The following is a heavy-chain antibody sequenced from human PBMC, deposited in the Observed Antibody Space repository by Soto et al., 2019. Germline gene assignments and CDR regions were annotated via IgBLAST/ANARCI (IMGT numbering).Heavy chain of an antibody. D-gene: IGHD4-17*01. J-gene: IGHJ4*02. CDR2: IIPFFGTA. Sequence: SVKVSCKASGGTFSTIGISWVRQAPGQGLEWMGGIIPFFGTARYSQKFEDRITITADESTNTVYMDLRSLTSEDTAIYYCAKSAPMDAGDKYYYDFWGQGALVTVSS. V-gene: IGHV1-69*13. CDR3: AKSAPMDAGDKYYYDF. CDR1: GGTFSTIG.